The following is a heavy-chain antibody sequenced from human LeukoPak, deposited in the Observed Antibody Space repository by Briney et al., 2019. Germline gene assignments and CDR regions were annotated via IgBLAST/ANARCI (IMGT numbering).Heavy chain of an antibody. V-gene: IGHV3-30*03. Sequence: GGSLRLSCAASGFTFSSYGMHWVRQAPGKGLEWVAVISYDGSNKYYADSVKGRFTISRDNSKNTLYLQMNSLRAEDTAVYYCARDANLGQQQLALSEGYFDYWGQGTLVTVSS. D-gene: IGHD6-13*01. CDR3: ARDANLGQQQLALSEGYFDY. CDR2: ISYDGSNK. CDR1: GFTFSSYG. J-gene: IGHJ4*02.